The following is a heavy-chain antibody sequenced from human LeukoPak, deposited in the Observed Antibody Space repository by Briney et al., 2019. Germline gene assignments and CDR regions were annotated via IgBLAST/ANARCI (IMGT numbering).Heavy chain of an antibody. CDR2: INAGSGNT. D-gene: IGHD2-15*01. Sequence: ASVKVSRKASGYTFTSYTMHWVRQAPGQRLEWMGWINAGSGNTKYSQKFQGRVTITRDTSARIGYMELSSLRSEDTAVYYCARYCSGITCNNFDYWGQGTLVTVSS. V-gene: IGHV1-3*01. CDR3: ARYCSGITCNNFDY. J-gene: IGHJ4*02. CDR1: GYTFTSYT.